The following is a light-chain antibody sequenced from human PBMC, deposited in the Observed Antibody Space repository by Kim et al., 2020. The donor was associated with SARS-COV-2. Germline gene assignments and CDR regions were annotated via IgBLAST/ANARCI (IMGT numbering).Light chain of an antibody. Sequence: SYELTQPPSVSVAPGKTARITCGGNNIGGKSVHWYQQKPGQAPVLVIYYDSDRPSGIPERFSGSNSGNTATLTISRAEAGDEADYYCQVWDSSRDHQVFG. CDR2: YDS. CDR1: NIGGKS. CDR3: QVWDSSRDHQV. V-gene: IGLV3-21*04. J-gene: IGLJ3*02.